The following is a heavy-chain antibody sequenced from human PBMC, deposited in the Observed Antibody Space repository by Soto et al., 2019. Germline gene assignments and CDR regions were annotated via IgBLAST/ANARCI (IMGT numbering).Heavy chain of an antibody. V-gene: IGHV1-24*01. CDR2: FDPEDGET. J-gene: IGHJ4*02. CDR1: GYTLTELS. Sequence: ASVKVSCKVSGYTLTELSMHWVRQAPGKGLEWMGGFDPEDGETIYAQKFQGRVTMTEDTSTDTAYMELSSLRSEDTAVYYCATVGCISTSCYLAAVTTAERKYYFDYWGQGTLVTVSS. CDR3: ATVGCISTSCYLAAVTTAERKYYFDY. D-gene: IGHD2-2*01.